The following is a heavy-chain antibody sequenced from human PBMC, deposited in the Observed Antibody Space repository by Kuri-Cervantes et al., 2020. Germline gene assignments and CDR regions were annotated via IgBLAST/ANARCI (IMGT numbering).Heavy chain of an antibody. D-gene: IGHD4-17*01. CDR2: IYYSGST. CDR1: GGSISSSSYY. CDR3: ARGTVTTRGWFDP. V-gene: IGHV4-39*07. J-gene: IGHJ5*02. Sequence: ETLSLTCTVSGGSISSSSYYWGWIRQPPGKGLEWIGSIYYSGSTYYNPSLKSRVTISVDTSKNQFSLKLSSVTAADTAVYYCARGTVTTRGWFDPWGQGTLVTVSS.